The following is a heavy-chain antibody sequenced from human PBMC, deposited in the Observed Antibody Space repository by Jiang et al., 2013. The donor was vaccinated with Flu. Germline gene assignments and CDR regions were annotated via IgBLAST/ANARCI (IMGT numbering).Heavy chain of an antibody. Sequence: KPTQTLTLTCTFSGFSLSTSGVGVGWIRQPPGKALEWLALIYWDDDKRYSPSLKSRLTITKDTSKNQVVLTMTNMDPVDTATYYCAHIYMTTVTPYFDYWGQGTLVTVSS. V-gene: IGHV2-5*02. D-gene: IGHD4-17*01. J-gene: IGHJ4*02. CDR1: GFSLSTSGVG. CDR2: IYWDDDK. CDR3: AHIYMTTVTPYFDY.